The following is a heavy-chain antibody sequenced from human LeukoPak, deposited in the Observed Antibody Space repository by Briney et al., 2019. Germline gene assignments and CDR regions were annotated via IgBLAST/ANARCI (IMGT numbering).Heavy chain of an antibody. CDR3: ARHLSGVTGYTYGRGIDY. J-gene: IGHJ4*02. V-gene: IGHV3-7*01. CDR2: IKKDGSEK. Sequence: GGSLRLSCAASGFTFSSDWMSWVRQAPGKGLEWVANIKKDGSEKYYVDSVKGRFTISRDNAKTSLYLHMISLRAEDTAVYYCARHLSGVTGYTYGRGIDYWGQGTLVTVSS. D-gene: IGHD5-18*01. CDR1: GFTFSSDW.